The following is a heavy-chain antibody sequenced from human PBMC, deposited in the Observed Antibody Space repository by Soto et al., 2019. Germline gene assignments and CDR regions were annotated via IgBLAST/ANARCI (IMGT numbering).Heavy chain of an antibody. V-gene: IGHV1-69*02. Sequence: QVQLVQSGAEVKKPGSSVKVSCKASGGTFSSYTISWVRQAPGQGLEWMGRIIPILGIANYAQKFQGRVTITADKSTRTADREQSSLRSEDTAVYYCARAYCSGGSCKSWFDPWGQGTLVTVSS. J-gene: IGHJ5*02. CDR1: GGTFSSYT. D-gene: IGHD2-15*01. CDR2: IIPILGIA. CDR3: ARAYCSGGSCKSWFDP.